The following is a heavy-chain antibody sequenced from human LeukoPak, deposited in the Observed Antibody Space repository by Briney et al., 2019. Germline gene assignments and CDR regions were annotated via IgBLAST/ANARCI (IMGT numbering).Heavy chain of an antibody. CDR2: ITGGGRT. D-gene: IGHD4-17*01. CDR3: ARDPNGDYIGAFDF. V-gene: IGHV3-23*01. Sequence: GGSLRLSCAASGFTFNNYAVMWVRQAQGQGLEWVSAITGGGRTYYADSVKGRFTISRDNSKNTLYLQMNRLRAEDTARYFCARDPNGDYIGAFDFLGQGTVVTVSS. CDR1: GFTFNNYA. J-gene: IGHJ3*01.